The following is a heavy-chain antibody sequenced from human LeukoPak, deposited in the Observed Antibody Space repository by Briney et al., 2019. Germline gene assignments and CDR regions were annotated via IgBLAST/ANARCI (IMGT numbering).Heavy chain of an antibody. Sequence: SETLSLTCTVSGGSISSSSYYWGWIRQPPGKGLEWFGSIYYSGSTYYNPSLKSRVTISVDTSKNQFSLKLSSVTAADTAVYYCARPDDSSGYYTHDAFDIWGQGTMVTVSS. D-gene: IGHD3-22*01. CDR1: GGSISSSSYY. CDR2: IYYSGST. J-gene: IGHJ3*02. V-gene: IGHV4-39*01. CDR3: ARPDDSSGYYTHDAFDI.